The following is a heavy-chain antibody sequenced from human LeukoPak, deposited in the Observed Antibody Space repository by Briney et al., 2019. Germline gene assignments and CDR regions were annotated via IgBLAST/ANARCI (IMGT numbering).Heavy chain of an antibody. D-gene: IGHD2-2*01. CDR1: GFTFSSYW. V-gene: IGHV3-7*01. Sequence: GGSLRLSCAASGFTFSSYWMSWVRQAPGKGLEWVANIKQDGSEKYYGDSVKGRFTISRDNAKNSLYLQMNSLRAEDTAVYYCAREDCSSTSCFFSGAFYYYYGMDVWGQGTTVTVSS. CDR3: AREDCSSTSCFFSGAFYYYYGMDV. J-gene: IGHJ6*02. CDR2: IKQDGSEK.